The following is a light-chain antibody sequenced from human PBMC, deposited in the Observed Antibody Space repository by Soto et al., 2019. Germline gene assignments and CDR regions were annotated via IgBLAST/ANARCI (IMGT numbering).Light chain of an antibody. CDR1: SSDVGGYNY. CDR3: SSYTSSSTTYV. J-gene: IGLJ1*01. Sequence: QSVLTQPASVSGSPGQSITISCTGTSSDVGGYNYVSWYQQHPGKAPKLMIYEVSNRPSGVSNCFSGSKSGNTASLTISGLQAEDEAYYFCSSYTSSSTTYVFGTGTKLTVL. V-gene: IGLV2-14*01. CDR2: EVS.